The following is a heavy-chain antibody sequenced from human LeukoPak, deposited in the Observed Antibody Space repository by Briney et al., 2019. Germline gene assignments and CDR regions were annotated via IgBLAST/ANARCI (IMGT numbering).Heavy chain of an antibody. J-gene: IGHJ6*03. CDR2: ISGSGGST. CDR3: ARDNATMIRYYYYMDV. Sequence: PGGSLRLSCAASGFTFSSYAMSWVRQAPGKGLEWVSAISGSGGSTYYADSVKGRFTISRDNSKNTLYLQMNSLRAEDTAVYYCARDNATMIRYYYYMDVWGKGTTVTVSS. D-gene: IGHD3-22*01. V-gene: IGHV3-23*01. CDR1: GFTFSSYA.